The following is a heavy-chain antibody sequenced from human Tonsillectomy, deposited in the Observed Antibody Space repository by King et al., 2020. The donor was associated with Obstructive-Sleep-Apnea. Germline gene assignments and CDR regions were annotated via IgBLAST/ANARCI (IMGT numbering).Heavy chain of an antibody. CDR1: GGSISSGGYY. CDR2: IYYSGST. J-gene: IGHJ4*02. D-gene: IGHD3-22*01. CDR3: ARGGDSSGYYYPTPYYFDY. V-gene: IGHV4-31*03. Sequence: VQLQESGPGLVKPSQTLSLTCTVSGGSISSGGYYWSCIRQHPGKGLEWIGYIYYSGSTYYNPSLKSRVTISVETSKNKFSLKLSSVTAADTAVYYCARGGDSSGYYYPTPYYFDYWGQGTLVTVSS.